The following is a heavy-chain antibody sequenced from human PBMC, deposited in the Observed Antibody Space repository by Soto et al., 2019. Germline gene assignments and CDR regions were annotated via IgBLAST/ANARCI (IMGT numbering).Heavy chain of an antibody. CDR2: IIPIFGTA. J-gene: IGHJ4*02. Sequence: QVQLVQSGTEVKKPGSSVKVSCKASGGTFSSYAISWVRQAPGQGLEWMGGIIPIFGTANYAQKFQGRVTITADESTSTAYMELSSLRSADTAVYYCARGHYYDSSGKSYYFDYWGQGTLVTVSS. CDR3: ARGHYYDSSGKSYYFDY. V-gene: IGHV1-69*01. D-gene: IGHD3-22*01. CDR1: GGTFSSYA.